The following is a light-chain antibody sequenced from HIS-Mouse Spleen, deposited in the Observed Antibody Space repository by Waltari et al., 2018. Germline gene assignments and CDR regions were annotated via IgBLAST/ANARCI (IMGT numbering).Light chain of an antibody. J-gene: IGLJ3*02. CDR1: SRDVGCYNY. Sequence: QSALTQPASVSGSPGQSITIPCTGTSRDVGCYNYVSWYQQHPGKAPKLMIYEVSNRPSGVSNRFSGSKSGNTASLTISGLQAEDEADYYCSSYTSSSTVFGGGTKLTVL. CDR2: EVS. CDR3: SSYTSSSTV. V-gene: IGLV2-14*01.